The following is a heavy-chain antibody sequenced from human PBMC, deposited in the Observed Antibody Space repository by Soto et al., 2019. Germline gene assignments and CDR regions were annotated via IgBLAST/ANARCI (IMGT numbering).Heavy chain of an antibody. CDR2: IWYDGSNK. V-gene: IGHV3-33*01. CDR1: GFTFSSYG. J-gene: IGHJ6*04. CDR3: ARGPGYYYYGMDV. Sequence: GVSLRLSWAASGFTFSSYGMHWVRQAPGKGLEWVAVIWYDGSNKYYADSVKGRFTISRDNSKNTLYLQMNSLRAEDTAVYYCARGPGYYYYGMDVWGKGTTVTVSS.